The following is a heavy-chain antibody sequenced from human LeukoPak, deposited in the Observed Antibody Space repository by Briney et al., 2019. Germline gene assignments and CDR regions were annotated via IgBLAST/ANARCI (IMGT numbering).Heavy chain of an antibody. CDR2: ISSSSSTI. D-gene: IGHD2-21*02. J-gene: IGHJ4*02. CDR1: GFTFTTYS. Sequence: GGSLRLSCAASGFTFTTYSMNWVRQAPGKGLEWVSYISSSSSTIYYADSVKGRFTISRDNAKNSLYLQMNSLRAEDTAVYYCARDRLTYCGGDCYGPFDYWGQGTLVTVSS. V-gene: IGHV3-48*04. CDR3: ARDRLTYCGGDCYGPFDY.